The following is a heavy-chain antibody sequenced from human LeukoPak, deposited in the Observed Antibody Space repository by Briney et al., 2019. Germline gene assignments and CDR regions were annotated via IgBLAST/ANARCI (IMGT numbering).Heavy chain of an antibody. CDR1: GFTFSDHY. Sequence: PGGSLRLSCAASGFTFSDHYMDWVRQAPGKGLEWVGRTRNKANSYTTEYAASVKGRFTISRDDSKNSLYLQMNSLKTEDTAVYYCASGGQWLHYWGQGTLVTVSS. J-gene: IGHJ4*02. CDR2: TRNKANSYTT. CDR3: ASGGQWLHY. V-gene: IGHV3-72*01. D-gene: IGHD6-19*01.